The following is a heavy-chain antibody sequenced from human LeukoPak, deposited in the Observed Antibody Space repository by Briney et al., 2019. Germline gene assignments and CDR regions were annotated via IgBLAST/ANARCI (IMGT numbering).Heavy chain of an antibody. CDR2: IYSGGIT. J-gene: IGHJ4*02. D-gene: IGHD2-15*01. CDR3: ARRGVHYGSSGNSYATVVDS. CDR1: GFTVDSYY. V-gene: IGHV3-53*01. Sequence: GGPLRLSCAASGFTVDSYYMSWVRQAPGKGLEWVSFIYSGGITDYADSVKGRFSISSDNSKNTLYLQMNSLRAEDTAVYFCARRGVHYGSSGNSYATVVDSWGQGTLVTVSS.